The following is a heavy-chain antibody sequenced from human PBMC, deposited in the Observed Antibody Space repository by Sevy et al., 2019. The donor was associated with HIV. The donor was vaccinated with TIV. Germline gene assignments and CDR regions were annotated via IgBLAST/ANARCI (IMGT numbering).Heavy chain of an antibody. CDR1: GFTFSSYG. CDR3: ASGAYYYASRTENFDY. J-gene: IGHJ4*02. Sequence: GGSLRLSCAASGFTFSSYGMHWVHQAPGKGLEWVALIWYDGSSKYYVDSVKGRFTISRDNSKNTLYLQMNSLRAEDTAVYYCASGAYYYASRTENFDYWGQGTLVTVSS. V-gene: IGHV3-33*01. CDR2: IWYDGSSK. D-gene: IGHD3-10*01.